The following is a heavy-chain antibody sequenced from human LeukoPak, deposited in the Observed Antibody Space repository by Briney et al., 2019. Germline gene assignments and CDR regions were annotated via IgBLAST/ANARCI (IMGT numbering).Heavy chain of an antibody. Sequence: SAALSLPFLVSGFFISSGYYWGWMRQPPGKGVEGIGNIYRSGSTYYNPSLKSRVTISVDTSKNQFSLRLISVAAADTAVYYCARANYGGFDYWGQGTLVPVSS. V-gene: IGHV4-38-2*02. J-gene: IGHJ4*02. CDR1: GFFISSGYY. D-gene: IGHD5-24*01. CDR3: ARANYGGFDY. CDR2: IYRSGST.